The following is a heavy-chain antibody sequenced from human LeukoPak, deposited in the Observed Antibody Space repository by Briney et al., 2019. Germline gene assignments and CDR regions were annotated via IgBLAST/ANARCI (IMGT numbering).Heavy chain of an antibody. CDR1: GYTFTSYG. CDR2: ISAYNGNT. CDR3: ARGTHIAYRYSSSSEKEFDY. D-gene: IGHD6-6*01. Sequence: ASVKVSCKASGYTFTSYGISWVRQAPGQGLEWMGWISAYNGNTNYAQKLQGRVTMTTDTSTSTAYMELRSLRSDDTAVYYCARGTHIAYRYSSSSEKEFDYWGQGTLVTVSS. J-gene: IGHJ4*02. V-gene: IGHV1-18*01.